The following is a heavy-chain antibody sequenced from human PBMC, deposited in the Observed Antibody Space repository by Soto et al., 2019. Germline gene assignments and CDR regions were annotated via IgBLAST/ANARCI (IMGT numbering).Heavy chain of an antibody. CDR1: GYTFTGNY. Sequence: QVQLVQSGAEVKKPGASVKVSCKVSGYTFTGNYMHWMRQAPGQGPEWMGWINPRNGDTDYAQKSQGLVTITRDTSIRTAYMDLSRLTSDDTAIYFCVRGGGVDVVTPTRIVFDYWGQGTLLTVSS. CDR2: INPRNGDT. D-gene: IGHD2-21*02. V-gene: IGHV1-2*02. J-gene: IGHJ4*02. CDR3: VRGGGVDVVTPTRIVFDY.